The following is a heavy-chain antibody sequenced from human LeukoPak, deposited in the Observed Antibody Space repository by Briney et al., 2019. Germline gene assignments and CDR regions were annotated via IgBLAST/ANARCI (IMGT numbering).Heavy chain of an antibody. J-gene: IGHJ4*02. CDR3: TRDSYSVDSGYFEFDY. Sequence: GRSLRLSCTALGFTFGDYAMNWVRQAPGKGLEWVGFIRSEGHGGTPEYATSVKGRFTISRDDPKSIAYLQMNSLRTEDTAMYYCTRDSYSVDSGYFEFDYWGQGTLVTVSS. CDR2: IRSEGHGGTP. V-gene: IGHV3-49*04. CDR1: GFTFGDYA. D-gene: IGHD3-22*01.